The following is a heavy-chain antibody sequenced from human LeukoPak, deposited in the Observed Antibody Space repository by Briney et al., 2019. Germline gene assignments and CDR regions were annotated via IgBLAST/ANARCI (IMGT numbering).Heavy chain of an antibody. CDR3: ANYDFWSEAIDY. Sequence: PGGSLRLSCAASGFTFSSYLMSWVRQAPGKGLEWVANIKQDGSEKYYVDSVKGRFTISRDNAKNSLYLQMNSLRAEDTAVYYCANYDFWSEAIDYWGQGTLVTVSS. CDR2: IKQDGSEK. CDR1: GFTFSSYL. V-gene: IGHV3-7*01. D-gene: IGHD3-3*01. J-gene: IGHJ4*02.